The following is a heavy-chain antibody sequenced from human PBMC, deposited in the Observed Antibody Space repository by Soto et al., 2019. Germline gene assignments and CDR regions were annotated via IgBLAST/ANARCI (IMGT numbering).Heavy chain of an antibody. J-gene: IGHJ4*02. Sequence: EVQVLESGGGLVQPGGSLRLSCAASGFTFSTYAMSWVRQAPGKGLEWVSSISGSAGSTYYAESVKGRFTGSRDNSKDTLYLQMNSLRAEDTAVYYCAKDAGRYCTSASCSAFPLLDYWGQGPLVTVSS. CDR1: GFTFSTYA. V-gene: IGHV3-23*01. CDR2: ISGSAGST. CDR3: AKDAGRYCTSASCSAFPLLDY. D-gene: IGHD2-2*01.